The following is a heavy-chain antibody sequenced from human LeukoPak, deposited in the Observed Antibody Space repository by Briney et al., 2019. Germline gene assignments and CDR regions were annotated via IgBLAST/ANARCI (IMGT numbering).Heavy chain of an antibody. V-gene: IGHV7-4-1*02. D-gene: IGHD3-22*01. CDR2: INTNTGNP. CDR1: GYIFTSYA. J-gene: IGHJ5*02. Sequence: GASVKVSCKASGYIFTSYAMNWVRQAPGQGLEWMGWINTNTGNPTYAQGFTGRFVFSLDTSVSTAYLQISSLKAEDTAVYYCAKLMGSQTYYYDSSGYLDAWGQGTLVTVSS. CDR3: AKLMGSQTYYYDSSGYLDA.